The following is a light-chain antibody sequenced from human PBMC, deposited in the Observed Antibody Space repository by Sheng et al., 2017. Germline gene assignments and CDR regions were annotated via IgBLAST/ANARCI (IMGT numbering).Light chain of an antibody. CDR2: DGS. CDR3: SSYTTLTTVVL. V-gene: IGLV2-14*03. J-gene: IGLJ2*01. CDR1: IRGGGGDDY. Sequence: QSALTQPASVSGSPGQSITISCSGVIRGGGGDDYVSWYQQHPGRAPKLLIFDGSRRPSGVSDRFSGSKSATTASLTISGLRAEDEADYYCSSYTTLTTVVLFGGGTKVTVL.